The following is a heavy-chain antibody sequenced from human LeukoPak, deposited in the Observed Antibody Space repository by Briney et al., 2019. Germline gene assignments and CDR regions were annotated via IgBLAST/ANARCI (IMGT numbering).Heavy chain of an antibody. CDR3: ARVVPAAMSQYYYYYYMDV. V-gene: IGHV4-59*01. CDR2: IYYSGST. CDR1: GGSISSYY. Sequence: ETLSLTCTVSGGSISSYYWSWIREPPGKGLEWIGYIYYSGSTNYNPSLKSRVTISVDTSKNQFSLKLSSVTAADTAVYYCARVVPAAMSQYYYYYYMDVWGKGTTVTVSS. J-gene: IGHJ6*03. D-gene: IGHD2-2*01.